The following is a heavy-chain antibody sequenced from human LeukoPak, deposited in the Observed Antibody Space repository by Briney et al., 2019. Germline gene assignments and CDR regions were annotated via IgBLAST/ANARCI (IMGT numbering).Heavy chain of an antibody. CDR3: ARAPYYYDSSGYYYLSPIDY. Sequence: SETLSLTCAVYGGSFSGYYWSWIRQPPGKGLEWIGEITHSGSTNYNPSLKSRVTISVDTSKNQFSLKLSSVTAADTAVYYCARAPYYYDSSGYYYLSPIDYWGQGTLVTVSS. J-gene: IGHJ4*02. CDR1: GGSFSGYY. CDR2: ITHSGST. D-gene: IGHD3-22*01. V-gene: IGHV4-34*01.